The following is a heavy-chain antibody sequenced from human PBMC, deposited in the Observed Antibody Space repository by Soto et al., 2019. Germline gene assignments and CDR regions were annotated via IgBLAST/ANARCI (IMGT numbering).Heavy chain of an antibody. CDR1: GGSISSGGYF. CDR2: IFYSGTT. J-gene: IGHJ4*02. V-gene: IGHV4-31*01. CDR3: ARGVLY. D-gene: IGHD1-1*01. Sequence: QVQLQESGPGLVKPSQTLSLTCTVSGGSISSGGYFWSWIRQPPGKGLEWIGNIFYSGTTYYNPSLKSPVTISVDTSKNRFSLKLSSVTAAATAVYFCARGVLYWGQGTLVTVSS.